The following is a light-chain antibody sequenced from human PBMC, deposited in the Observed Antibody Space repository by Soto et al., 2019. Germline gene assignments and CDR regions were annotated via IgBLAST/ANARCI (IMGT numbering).Light chain of an antibody. V-gene: IGKV1-27*01. CDR3: QKYSGVPV. CDR1: QGIRNF. Sequence: DIQMTQSPTSLSASVGDRVTITCRASQGIRNFVAWYQQKPGKAPKLLIYAASTLQSGVPSRFSGSGCGTDFTLTINSLQAEDVATYSCQKYSGVPVFGPGTKVEIK. J-gene: IGKJ3*01. CDR2: AAS.